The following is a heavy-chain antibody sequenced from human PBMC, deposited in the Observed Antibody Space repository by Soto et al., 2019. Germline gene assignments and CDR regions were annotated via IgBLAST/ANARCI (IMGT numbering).Heavy chain of an antibody. J-gene: IGHJ5*02. CDR1: GGSITDYS. D-gene: IGHD2-21*02. V-gene: IGHV4-4*07. Sequence: ASETLSLTCTASGGSITDYSWVWIRQPAGKGLEWIGRIFSSGSTNYNPSLKGRITMSLDTSKNQFSLKLNSATATDTAVYFCARDQGVVVTADNWFDPWGKGILVTVS. CDR2: IFSSGST. CDR3: ARDQGVVVTADNWFDP.